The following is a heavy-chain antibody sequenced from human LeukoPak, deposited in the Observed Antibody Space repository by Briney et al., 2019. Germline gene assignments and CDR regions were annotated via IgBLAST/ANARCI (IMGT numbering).Heavy chain of an antibody. Sequence: SVKVSCKASGFTFTSSAMQWVRQARGQRLEWIGWIVVGSGNTNYPQKFQERVTITRDMSTTTAYMELSSLRSEDTAMYYCAADRDYYGSGGDAFDLWGRGTMVTVSS. CDR1: GFTFTSSA. J-gene: IGHJ3*01. D-gene: IGHD3-10*01. V-gene: IGHV1-58*02. CDR2: IVVGSGNT. CDR3: AADRDYYGSGGDAFDL.